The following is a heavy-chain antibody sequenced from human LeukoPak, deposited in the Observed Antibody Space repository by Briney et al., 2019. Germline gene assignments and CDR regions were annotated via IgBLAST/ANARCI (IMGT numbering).Heavy chain of an antibody. D-gene: IGHD4-17*01. CDR2: ISGSGAGT. CDR1: GFTFSNYA. J-gene: IGHJ3*02. V-gene: IGHV3-23*01. Sequence: GGSLRLSCAASGFTFSNYALSWVRQAPGMGLAWVSAISGSGAGTYYADSVKGRFIISRDNSKNTLYLQMNCLRAEDTAVYYCAKDRNDYVAFDIWGQGTMVTVSS. CDR3: AKDRNDYVAFDI.